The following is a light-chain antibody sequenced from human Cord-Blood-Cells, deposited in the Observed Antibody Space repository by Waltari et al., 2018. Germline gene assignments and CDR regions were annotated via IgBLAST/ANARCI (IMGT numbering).Light chain of an antibody. CDR2: AAS. CDR1: QSISSY. Sequence: DIQMTQSPSSLSASVGARVTITCRASQSISSYLNWYQQKPGKATKLLIYAASSLQSGVPSRFSGSGSGTDFTLTISSLQPEDCATYYCQQSYSTPLTFGGGTKVEIK. V-gene: IGKV1-39*01. J-gene: IGKJ4*01. CDR3: QQSYSTPLT.